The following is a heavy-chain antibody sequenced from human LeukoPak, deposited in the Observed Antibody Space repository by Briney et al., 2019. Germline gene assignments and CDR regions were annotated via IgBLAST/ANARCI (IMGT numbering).Heavy chain of an antibody. D-gene: IGHD3-10*01. Sequence: GGSLRLSCAASGFTFSSCWMSWVRQAPGKGLEWVANIKQDGSEKYYVDSVKGRFTISRDNAKNSLYLQMNSLRAEDTAVYYCARDGSAMVRGVIKWFDPWGQGTLVTVSS. CDR1: GFTFSSCW. CDR2: IKQDGSEK. CDR3: ARDGSAMVRGVIKWFDP. V-gene: IGHV3-7*01. J-gene: IGHJ5*02.